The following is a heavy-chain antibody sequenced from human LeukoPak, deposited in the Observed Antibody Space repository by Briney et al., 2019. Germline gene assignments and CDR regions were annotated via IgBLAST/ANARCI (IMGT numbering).Heavy chain of an antibody. D-gene: IGHD5-12*01. CDR3: ATVGYDYSGSDH. J-gene: IGHJ5*02. CDR1: KFTFSSYE. Sequence: GGSLRLSCAASKFTFSSYEMNWVRQAPGKGLEWVSYISSSGRTIYYADSVKGRSTISRDNAKNSLYLQMNSLRAEDTAVYYCATVGYDYSGSDHWGQGTPVTVSS. CDR2: ISSSGRTI. V-gene: IGHV3-48*03.